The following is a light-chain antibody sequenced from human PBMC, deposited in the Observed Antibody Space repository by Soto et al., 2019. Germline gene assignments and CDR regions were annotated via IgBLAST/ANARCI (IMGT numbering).Light chain of an antibody. CDR1: SSDVGSYNL. V-gene: IGLV2-23*02. Sequence: QSVLTQPASVSGSPGQSITISCTGTSSDVGSYNLVSWYQQHPGKAPELMIYEVSKRPSGVSNRFSGSKSGNTASLTISGLQAEDEADYYCCSYAGSSTPYVFGTGTKVTV. CDR2: EVS. J-gene: IGLJ1*01. CDR3: CSYAGSSTPYV.